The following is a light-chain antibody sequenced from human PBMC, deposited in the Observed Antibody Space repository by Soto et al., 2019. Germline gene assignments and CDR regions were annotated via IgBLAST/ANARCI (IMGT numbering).Light chain of an antibody. J-gene: IGKJ2*01. CDR2: AAS. V-gene: IGKV1-39*01. CDR3: QQSYSTPV. Sequence: DIQMTQSPSSLSASVGDRVTITCRASQSISSYFNWYQQKPGKAPKLLIYAASSLQSGVPSRFSGSGSGTDLTLTISSLQPEDFATYYCQQSYSTPVFGQGTKLEIK. CDR1: QSISSY.